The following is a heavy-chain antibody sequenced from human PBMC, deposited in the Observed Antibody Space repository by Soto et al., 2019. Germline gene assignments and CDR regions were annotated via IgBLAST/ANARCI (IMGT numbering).Heavy chain of an antibody. Sequence: SXKVSFKASGYTXTSYGISLVRQAPGQGLEWMGWIRAYNGNTNYAQKLQGRVTITTDTSTRKAYMELRSLRSDDTAVYYCARDFGWELLPNAFDIWGQGTMVTVSS. CDR2: IRAYNGNT. CDR1: GYTXTSYG. J-gene: IGHJ3*02. V-gene: IGHV1-18*01. CDR3: ARDFGWELLPNAFDI. D-gene: IGHD1-26*01.